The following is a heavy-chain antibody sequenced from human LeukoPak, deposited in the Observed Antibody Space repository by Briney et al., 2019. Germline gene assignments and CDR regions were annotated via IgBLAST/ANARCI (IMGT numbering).Heavy chain of an antibody. J-gene: IGHJ5*02. V-gene: IGHV3-33*01. CDR2: IWYDGSNK. Sequence: GGSLRLSCAASGFTFSSYGMHWVRQAPGKGLEWVAVIWYDGSNKYYADSVKGRFTISRDNSKNTLDLQINSLRAGDTAVYYCARDNNNWFDRWGQGTLVTVSS. CDR1: GFTFSSYG. D-gene: IGHD2/OR15-2a*01. CDR3: ARDNNNWFDR.